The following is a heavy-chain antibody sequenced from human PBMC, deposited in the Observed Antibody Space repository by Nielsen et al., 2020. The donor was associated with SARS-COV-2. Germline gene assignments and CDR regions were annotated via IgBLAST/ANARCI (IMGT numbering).Heavy chain of an antibody. V-gene: IGHV1-2*02. CDR3: ARGWEPLDDAFDI. J-gene: IGHJ3*02. CDR1: GYTFTGYY. Sequence: SVKVSCKASGYTFTGYYMHWVRQAPGQGLEWMGWINPNSGGTNYAQKFQGRVTMTRDTSISTAYMELSRLRSDDTAVYYCARGWEPLDDAFDIWGQGTMVTVSS. D-gene: IGHD1-26*01. CDR2: INPNSGGT.